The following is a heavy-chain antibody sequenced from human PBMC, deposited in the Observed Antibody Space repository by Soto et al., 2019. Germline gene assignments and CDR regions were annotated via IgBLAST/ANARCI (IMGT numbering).Heavy chain of an antibody. D-gene: IGHD6-19*01. CDR2: IDSDGSGI. CDR1: GFTLRSYL. J-gene: IGHJ6*02. CDR3: TRRPSGFHGMDV. Sequence: PGGCLGLSCAASGFTLRSYLLHWVRQAPGKGLVWVSRIDSDGSGIMYADSVKGRFTISRDNAKNTLYLRMNSLRAEDTAVYFCTRRPSGFHGMDVWGQGTTVTVSS. V-gene: IGHV3-74*03.